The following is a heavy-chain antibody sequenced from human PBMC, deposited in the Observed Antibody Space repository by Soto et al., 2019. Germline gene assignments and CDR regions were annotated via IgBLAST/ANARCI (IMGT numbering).Heavy chain of an antibody. J-gene: IGHJ5*02. CDR2: MNPNSGNT. D-gene: IGHD1-7*01. Sequence: GASVKVSCKASGYTFTSYDINWVRQATGQGLEWMGWMNPNSGNTGCAQKFQGRVTMTRNTSISTAYMELSSLRSEDTAVYYCARGHRLELSILNWFDPWGQGTLVTVSS. CDR1: GYTFTSYD. V-gene: IGHV1-8*01. CDR3: ARGHRLELSILNWFDP.